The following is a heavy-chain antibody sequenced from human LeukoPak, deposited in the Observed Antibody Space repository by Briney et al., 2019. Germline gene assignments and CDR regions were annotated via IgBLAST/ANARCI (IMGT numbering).Heavy chain of an antibody. V-gene: IGHV3-30*18. J-gene: IGHJ4*02. CDR3: AKSDPSKPGIAAAGAVDY. CDR1: GFTFSRYG. D-gene: IGHD6-13*01. CDR2: ISYDGSNK. Sequence: PGRSLRLSCAASGFTFSRYGMHWVRQAPGKGLEWVAVISYDGSNKYYADSVKGRFTISRDNSKNTLYLQMNSLRAEDTAVYYCAKSDPSKPGIAAAGAVDYWGQGTLVTVSS.